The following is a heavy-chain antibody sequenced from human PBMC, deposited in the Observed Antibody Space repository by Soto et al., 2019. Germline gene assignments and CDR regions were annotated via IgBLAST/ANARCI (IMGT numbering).Heavy chain of an antibody. CDR3: ARGDYDILTGYQNWFDP. Sequence: SATLALTCSVSGYSISMRYNWGLIRPPPGKGLEWIGSIYHSGSTYYNPSLKSRVTISVDTSKNQFSLKLSSVTAADTAVYYCARGDYDILTGYQNWFDPWGQGTLVTVSS. D-gene: IGHD3-9*01. J-gene: IGHJ5*02. CDR1: GYSISMRYN. CDR2: IYHSGST. V-gene: IGHV4-38-2*02.